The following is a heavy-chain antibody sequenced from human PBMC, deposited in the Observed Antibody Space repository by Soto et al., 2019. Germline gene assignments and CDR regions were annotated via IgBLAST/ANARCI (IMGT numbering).Heavy chain of an antibody. CDR1: GGSISSAAYY. Sequence: QVQLQESGPGLVKPSQTLSLSCTVSGGSISSAAYYWSWIRQHPGKGLEWIGYISHSGSTYYTPSLKSRVIISADTSKNQFSRNLTSVTAAATAVYYCAREYTYGSNFFDCWGQGALVTVSS. CDR3: AREYTYGSNFFDC. D-gene: IGHD5-18*01. J-gene: IGHJ4*02. CDR2: ISHSGST. V-gene: IGHV4-31*03.